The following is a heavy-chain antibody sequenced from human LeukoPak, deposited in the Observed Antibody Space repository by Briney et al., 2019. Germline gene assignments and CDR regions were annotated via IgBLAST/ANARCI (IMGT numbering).Heavy chain of an antibody. CDR3: ARRKNTAIAMVRGVRGGLNWFDP. CDR2: IFYSGSI. CDR1: GGSMTDYY. D-gene: IGHD3-10*01. Sequence: TPSETLSLTCTVSGGSMTDYYWSWIRQPPGKGLEWIGYIFYSGSINYNPSLKSRITMSVDTSKNQFSLKVKSVTAADTAVYYCARRKNTAIAMVRGVRGGLNWFDPWGQGTLVTVSS. V-gene: IGHV4-59*01. J-gene: IGHJ5*02.